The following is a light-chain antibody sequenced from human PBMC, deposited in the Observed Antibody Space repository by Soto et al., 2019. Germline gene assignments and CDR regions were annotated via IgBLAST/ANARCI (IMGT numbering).Light chain of an antibody. CDR2: DPS. Sequence: DIPMTQSPSSLSGSVGDRVTITCQASQDISNYLNWYQQKPGKAPKLLIYDPSNLETGVPSRFSGSGSGTDFTFTISSLQPEDIATYYCQQYDNLPPLFTFGPGTKVDIK. J-gene: IGKJ3*01. CDR1: QDISNY. CDR3: QQYDNLPPLFT. V-gene: IGKV1-33*01.